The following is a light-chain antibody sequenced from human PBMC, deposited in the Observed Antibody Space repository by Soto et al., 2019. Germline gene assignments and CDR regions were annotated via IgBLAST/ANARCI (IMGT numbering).Light chain of an antibody. J-gene: IGKJ5*01. CDR2: GAS. CDR3: QQYGSSPIT. Sequence: EVVLARSPGVLSLSPGDRATLSCRASQSVDSAFFAWYQQKSGQAPRLLIYGASSRATGIPDRFSGSGSGTDFTLTISRLEPEDFAVYYCQQYGSSPITFGQGTRLEIK. V-gene: IGKV3-20*01. CDR1: QSVDSAF.